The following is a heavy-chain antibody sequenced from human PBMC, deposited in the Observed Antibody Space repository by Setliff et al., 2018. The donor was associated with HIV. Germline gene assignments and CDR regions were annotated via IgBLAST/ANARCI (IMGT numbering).Heavy chain of an antibody. V-gene: IGHV3-49*03. CDR3: TRGARPTDEYVWFDP. D-gene: IGHD4-17*01. Sequence: PGGSLRLSCTASGFSFDDYPMGWFRQAPGKGLEWVSFIRTKAYRGTTEYAASVEGRFSISRDDSKSIAYLQMNSLTTEDTAVYYCTRGARPTDEYVWFDPWGQGTLVTVSS. CDR1: GFSFDDYP. CDR2: IRTKAYRGTT. J-gene: IGHJ5*02.